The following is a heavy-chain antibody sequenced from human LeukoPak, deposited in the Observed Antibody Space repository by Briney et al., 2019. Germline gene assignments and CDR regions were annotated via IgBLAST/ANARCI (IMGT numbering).Heavy chain of an antibody. Sequence: GRSLRLSCAASGFTFSSYGMHWVRQAPGKGLEWVAVIWYDGSNKYYADSVKGRFTISRDNSKNTLYLQMNSLRAEDTAVYYCARRALWFGELLYSDYYYYYGMDVWAKGPRSPSPQ. CDR1: GFTFSSYG. V-gene: IGHV3-33*01. CDR2: IWYDGSNK. CDR3: ARRALWFGELLYSDYYYYYGMDV. D-gene: IGHD3-10*01. J-gene: IGHJ6*04.